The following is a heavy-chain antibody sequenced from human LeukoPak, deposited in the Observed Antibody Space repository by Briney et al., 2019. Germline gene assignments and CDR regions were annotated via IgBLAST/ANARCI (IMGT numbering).Heavy chain of an antibody. Sequence: SETLSLTCTVSGGSISSGSYYWSWIRQPAGKGLEWIGRIYTSGSTNYNPSLKSRVTISVDTSKNQFALKLSSVTAADTAVYYCARDYLGAGTVGATSGHWGQGTLVTVSS. J-gene: IGHJ4*02. CDR1: GGSISSGSYY. CDR2: IYTSGST. V-gene: IGHV4-61*02. CDR3: ARDYLGAGTVGATSGH. D-gene: IGHD1-26*01.